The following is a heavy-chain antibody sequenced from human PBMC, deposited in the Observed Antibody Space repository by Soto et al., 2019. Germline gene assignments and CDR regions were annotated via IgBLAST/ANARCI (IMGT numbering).Heavy chain of an antibody. CDR1: GYTLSNYG. V-gene: IGHV1-18*01. D-gene: IGHD3-3*01. J-gene: IGHJ6*03. CDR2: SSTYNGNT. Sequence: QAQLVQSGAEMKKPGASVKVSCKASGYTLSNYGISWVRQAPGQGLEWMGWSSTYNGNTKYAKKFQGRVTMTTDTSTSTAYMELRSLRYDDTAVYYCVRDHHDFSSDYHYYHMDVWGKGTTVTVSS. CDR3: VRDHHDFSSDYHYYHMDV.